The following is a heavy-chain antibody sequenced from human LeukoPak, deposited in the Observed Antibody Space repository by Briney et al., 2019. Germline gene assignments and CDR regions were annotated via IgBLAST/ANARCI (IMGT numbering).Heavy chain of an antibody. CDR1: GYTFTSYD. D-gene: IGHD3-9*01. Sequence: GASVKVSCKASGYTFTSYDINWVRQATGQGLEWMGWMNPNSGNTGYAQKFQGRVTMTRNTSISTAYMELSSLRSEDTAVYYCARDMGAWEYDILTGYDAFDIWGQGTMVTVSS. J-gene: IGHJ3*02. CDR3: ARDMGAWEYDILTGYDAFDI. CDR2: MNPNSGNT. V-gene: IGHV1-8*01.